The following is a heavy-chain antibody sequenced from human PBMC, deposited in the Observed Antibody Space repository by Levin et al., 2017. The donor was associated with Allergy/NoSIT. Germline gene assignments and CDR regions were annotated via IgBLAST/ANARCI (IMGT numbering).Heavy chain of an antibody. CDR1: GDSISRFY. CDR2: GFYSGTT. Sequence: SQTLSLTCTVSGDSISRFYWSWIRQPPGRGLEWIGNGFYSGTTNYNPSLKSRVTILVDTSKNQFSLKLSSVTAADTAVYYCARATRSSLMYYFDYWGPATLVTVSS. D-gene: IGHD6-13*01. V-gene: IGHV4-59*01. CDR3: ARATRSSLMYYFDY. J-gene: IGHJ4*02.